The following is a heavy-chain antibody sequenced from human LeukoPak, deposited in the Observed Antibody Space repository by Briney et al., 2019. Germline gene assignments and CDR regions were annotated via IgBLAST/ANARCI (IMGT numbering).Heavy chain of an antibody. D-gene: IGHD2-8*01. V-gene: IGHV3-23*01. CDR3: AKVGYCSNNCFRTHDY. J-gene: IGHJ4*02. CDR2: ISGDADVS. Sequence: GGSLRLSCVASGFSFSDSVMSWVRQAPGKGLEWLSAISGDADVSYYAASVKGRFTISRDNSWNTVYLQMNSLRAEDTATYYCAKVGYCSNNCFRTHDYWGQGALVTVSS. CDR1: GFSFSDSV.